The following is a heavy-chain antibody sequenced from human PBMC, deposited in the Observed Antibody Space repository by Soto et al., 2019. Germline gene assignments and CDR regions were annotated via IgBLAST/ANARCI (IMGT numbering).Heavy chain of an antibody. J-gene: IGHJ4*02. Sequence: GGSLRLSCSASGFTFSDYYMSWIRQAPGKGLEWISYIDSSGSIIYYADSVKGRFTISRDNAKNSLYLQMNSLRAEDTAVYYCARDLGYYDSSGYIDYWGQGTLVTVSS. V-gene: IGHV3-11*01. CDR2: IDSSGSII. CDR1: GFTFSDYY. D-gene: IGHD3-22*01. CDR3: ARDLGYYDSSGYIDY.